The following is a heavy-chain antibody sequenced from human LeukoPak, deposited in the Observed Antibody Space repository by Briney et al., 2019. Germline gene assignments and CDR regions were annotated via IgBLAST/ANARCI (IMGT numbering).Heavy chain of an antibody. D-gene: IGHD3-22*01. J-gene: IGHJ2*01. CDR1: GFTVSSNY. CDR3: AREGGYYSDSNTGYSDP. V-gene: IGHV3-53*01. CDR2: IYTTDHT. Sequence: GGSLRLSCAASGFTVSSNYMSWVRQAPGRGLEWVALIYTTDHTYYADSVKGRFTISRDSSKNTVYLQMNSLRAEDTAVYCCAREGGYYSDSNTGYSDPWGRGTLVTVSS.